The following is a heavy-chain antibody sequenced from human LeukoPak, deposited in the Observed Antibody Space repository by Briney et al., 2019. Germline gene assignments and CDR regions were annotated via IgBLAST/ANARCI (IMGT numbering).Heavy chain of an antibody. CDR2: ISSDGSRK. CDR3: ARDLFTLIDYYGMDV. Sequence: GGSLRLSCAASGFSFGSFAMHWVRQAPGKGLEWVAVISSDGSRKYYADSVKGRFTISRDNAKNTLYLQMNSLRAEDTAVYYCARDLFTLIDYYGMDVWGQGTTVTVSS. J-gene: IGHJ6*02. CDR1: GFSFGSFA. V-gene: IGHV3-30*04. D-gene: IGHD2/OR15-2a*01.